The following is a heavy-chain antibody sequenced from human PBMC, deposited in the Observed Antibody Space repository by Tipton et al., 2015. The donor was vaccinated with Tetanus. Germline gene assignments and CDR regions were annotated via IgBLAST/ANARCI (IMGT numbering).Heavy chain of an antibody. CDR3: AREYLDVFDI. CDR1: GFMFSAHA. V-gene: IGHV3-23*03. Sequence: SGFMFSAHAMSWVRQTPGKGLERVSVIYADGTSTYYADSVKGRFTISRENSRNTLYLQMSGLRAEDTAVYYCAREYLDVFDIWGQGAEVTVSS. J-gene: IGHJ3*02. CDR2: IYADGTST.